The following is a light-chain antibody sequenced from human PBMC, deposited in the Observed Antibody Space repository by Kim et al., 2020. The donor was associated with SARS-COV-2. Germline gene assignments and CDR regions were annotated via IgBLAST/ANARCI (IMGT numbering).Light chain of an antibody. V-gene: IGLV1-47*01. CDR1: SSNIGSNS. CDR2: RRN. Sequence: GQTVTISCSGSSSNIGSNSVSWYQQLPGTAPKLLIYRRNQRPSGVPDRFSGSQSGTSASLAISGLRSEDEADYYCVAWDDSLSGRVFGGGTKVTVL. CDR3: VAWDDSLSGRV. J-gene: IGLJ3*02.